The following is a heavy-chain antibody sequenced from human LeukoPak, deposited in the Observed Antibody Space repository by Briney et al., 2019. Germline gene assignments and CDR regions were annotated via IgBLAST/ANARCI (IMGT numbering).Heavy chain of an antibody. CDR2: IYYSGST. J-gene: IGHJ4*02. Sequence: PSETLSLTCTVFYGSFSGYYWGWIRQPPGKGLEWIGSIYYSGSTYYNPSLKSRVTISVDTSENQFSLKLSSVTAADTAVYYCAREYDFWSGSWGQGTLVTVSS. CDR3: AREYDFWSGS. CDR1: YGSFSGYY. D-gene: IGHD3-3*01. V-gene: IGHV4-39*02.